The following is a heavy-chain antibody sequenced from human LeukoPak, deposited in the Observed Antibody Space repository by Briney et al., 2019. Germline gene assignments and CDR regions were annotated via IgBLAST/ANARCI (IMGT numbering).Heavy chain of an antibody. D-gene: IGHD6-19*01. J-gene: IGHJ4*02. Sequence: GGSLRLSCAASGFTFSSYDMHWVRQATGKGLEWVSVIGTSGDTYYAGSVKGRFTISRENAKHSLYLQMNSLTAGDTAVYFCSRVGSSGWPNYFDSWGQGTLVTVSS. CDR1: GFTFSSYD. V-gene: IGHV3-13*04. CDR2: IGTSGDT. CDR3: SRVGSSGWPNYFDS.